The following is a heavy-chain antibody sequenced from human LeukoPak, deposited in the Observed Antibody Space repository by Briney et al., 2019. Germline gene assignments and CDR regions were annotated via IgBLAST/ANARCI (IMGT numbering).Heavy chain of an antibody. CDR3: ARGRASYDFWSGYLAPNWFAP. CDR2: INHSGST. Sequence: SETLSLTCAVYGVSFSGYYWSWIRQPPGKGLEWIGEINHSGSTNYNPSLKSRVTISVDTSKNQFSLKLSSVTAADTAVYYCARGRASYDFWSGYLAPNWFAPWGQGTLVTVSS. V-gene: IGHV4-34*01. J-gene: IGHJ5*02. CDR1: GVSFSGYY. D-gene: IGHD3-3*01.